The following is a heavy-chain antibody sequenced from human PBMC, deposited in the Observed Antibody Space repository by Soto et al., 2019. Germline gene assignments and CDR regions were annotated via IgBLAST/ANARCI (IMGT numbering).Heavy chain of an antibody. CDR1: GFTFSNFW. CDR3: GAWDSSNNP. CDR2: IKPDGTAQ. D-gene: IGHD1-26*01. V-gene: IGHV3-7*01. J-gene: IGHJ5*02. Sequence: EGHLVQSGGGLVQPGGSVRLSCVASGFTFSNFWMNWVRQTPGKGLEWVANIKPDGTAQAYVDSVKGRFTVSRDNAKNSLYLKMNSLRADDTAIYFCGAWDSSNNPWGQGTLVTVSS.